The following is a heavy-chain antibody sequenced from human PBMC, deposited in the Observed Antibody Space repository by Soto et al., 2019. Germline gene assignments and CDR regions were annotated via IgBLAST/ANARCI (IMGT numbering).Heavy chain of an antibody. Sequence: GGSLRLSCAASGFTFSNAWMSWVRQAPGKGLQWVGRIKSKTDGGTTDYAAPVKGRFTISRDDSKNTLYLQMNSLKTEDTAVYYCTTESSGWSHQFDYWGQGTLVTVSS. V-gene: IGHV3-15*01. D-gene: IGHD6-19*01. CDR3: TTESSGWSHQFDY. CDR2: IKSKTDGGTT. CDR1: GFTFSNAW. J-gene: IGHJ4*02.